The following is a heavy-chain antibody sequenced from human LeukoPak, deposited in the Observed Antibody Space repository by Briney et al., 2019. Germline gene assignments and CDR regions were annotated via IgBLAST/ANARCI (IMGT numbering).Heavy chain of an antibody. CDR3: ACGIAAATYFDS. D-gene: IGHD6-13*01. V-gene: IGHV3-30*04. CDR1: AFTFSIYA. Sequence: GGSLRLPCAASAFTFSIYAMHWVRQAPGKGLEWVAVISYDGSNKYYADSVKGRFTISRDNSKSTLYLQMNSLRPEDTAVYYCACGIAAATYFDSWGQGTLVTVSS. J-gene: IGHJ4*02. CDR2: ISYDGSNK.